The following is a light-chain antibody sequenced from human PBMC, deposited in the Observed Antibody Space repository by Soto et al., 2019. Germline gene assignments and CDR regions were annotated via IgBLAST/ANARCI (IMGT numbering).Light chain of an antibody. CDR2: GAS. J-gene: IGKJ5*01. CDR3: QQYNNWPT. CDR1: QSVASN. Sequence: EVVLTQSPGTLSVSPGERASLSCLASQSVASNLAWYQQIPGQAPTLLIYGASTRATGIPARVSGSGSGTAFTLTINSLQSEDFSVYYCQQYNNWPTFGQGTRLEIK. V-gene: IGKV3-15*01.